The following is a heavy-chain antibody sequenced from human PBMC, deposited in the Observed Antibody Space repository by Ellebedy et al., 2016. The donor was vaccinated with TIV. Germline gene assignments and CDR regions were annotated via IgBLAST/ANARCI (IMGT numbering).Heavy chain of an antibody. J-gene: IGHJ5*02. CDR3: AKGYGPGNWFDP. CDR2: LSAFNGNR. D-gene: IGHD3-10*01. Sequence: AASVTVSCKASGFTFTSYGISWVRQAPGQGLEWLGWLSAFNGNRDYSQKFQDRVTLTTETSTTTAYMELTNLTSDDTAIYYCAKGYGPGNWFDPWGQGTLVTVSS. CDR1: GFTFTSYG. V-gene: IGHV1-18*04.